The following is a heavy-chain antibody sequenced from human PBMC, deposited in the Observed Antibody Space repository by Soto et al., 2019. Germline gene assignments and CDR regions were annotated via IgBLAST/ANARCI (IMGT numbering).Heavy chain of an antibody. D-gene: IGHD6-13*01. CDR3: ARDPLGSGRSAAGD. CDR2: ISWNSADI. CDR1: GFTFHNYA. J-gene: IGHJ4*02. V-gene: IGHV3-9*01. Sequence: EVQLVESGGGLVQPGRSLRLSCAASGFTFHNYAMHWVRQAPGKGLEWVSGISWNSADIGYADSVKGRFTISRDNAKNSLSLQMISLRAEDTALYYCARDPLGSGRSAAGDWGQGTLVTVSS.